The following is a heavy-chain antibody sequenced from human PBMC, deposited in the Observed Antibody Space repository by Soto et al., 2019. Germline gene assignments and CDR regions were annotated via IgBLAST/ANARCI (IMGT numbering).Heavy chain of an antibody. CDR2: INHSGSA. CDR3: AKLAGYCSGNSCHGDYAMDV. D-gene: IGHD2-2*01. V-gene: IGHV4-34*01. Sequence: PSETLSLTCDVYGGSFSGYIWTWIRQTPGKGLQWIGQINHSGSANYNPSLKSRVTISVHTSNSQFSLELSSVTAADTAVYYCAKLAGYCSGNSCHGDYAMDVWGQGTTVTVSS. CDR1: GGSFSGYI. J-gene: IGHJ6*02.